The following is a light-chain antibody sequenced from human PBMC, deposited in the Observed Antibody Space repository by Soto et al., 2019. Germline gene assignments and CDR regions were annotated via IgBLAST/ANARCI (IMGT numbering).Light chain of an antibody. CDR2: AAS. CDR3: QQYYSYPPT. CDR1: QGISSY. Sequence: AIQMTQSPSSLSASTGDRVTITCRASQGISSYLAWYQQKPGKAPKLLIYAASTLQSGVPSRFSGSGSGTDVTLTISCLQSEDFATYYCQQYYSYPPTFGQGTKVEIK. V-gene: IGKV1-8*01. J-gene: IGKJ1*01.